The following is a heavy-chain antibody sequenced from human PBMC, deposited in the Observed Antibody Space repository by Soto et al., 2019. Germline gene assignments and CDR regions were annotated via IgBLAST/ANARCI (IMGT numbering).Heavy chain of an antibody. D-gene: IGHD2-2*01. Sequence: SETLSLTCTVSGGSISSYYWTWIRQSPGKGLDWIGYIYYTGSTNYNPSLKSRVTISVDTSKNQFSLKLSSVTAADTAVYYCARGPLYCISTSCSHFDYWGQGTLVPVSS. CDR3: ARGPLYCISTSCSHFDY. CDR2: IYYTGST. V-gene: IGHV4-59*01. J-gene: IGHJ4*02. CDR1: GGSISSYY.